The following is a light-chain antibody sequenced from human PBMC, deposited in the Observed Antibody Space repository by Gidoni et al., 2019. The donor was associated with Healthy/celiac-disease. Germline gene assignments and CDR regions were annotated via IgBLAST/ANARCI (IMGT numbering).Light chain of an antibody. Sequence: DIQMTQSLSTLSASVGDRVTIPCRASQSISSWLAWYQQKPGKAPKLLNYDAPSLESGVPSRFSGSGSGTEFTLTISSLQPDDFATYYCQQYNSYSSTFGQGTKLEIK. CDR3: QQYNSYSST. V-gene: IGKV1-5*01. CDR1: QSISSW. CDR2: DAP. J-gene: IGKJ2*02.